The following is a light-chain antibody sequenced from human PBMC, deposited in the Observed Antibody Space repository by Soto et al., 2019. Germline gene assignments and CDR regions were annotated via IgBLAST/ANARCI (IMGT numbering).Light chain of an antibody. J-gene: IGKJ1*01. V-gene: IGKV4-1*01. CDR1: QSVLYSSNNKNY. CDR2: WAS. Sequence: DIVMTQSPESLAVSLGERATINCKSSQSVLYSSNNKNYLAWYQQKPGQPPKLLIYWASTRESGVPDRFSGSGSGTDFTLTISRLPADDVAVYYCQQYYSTRTFGQGTKVEIK. CDR3: QQYYSTRT.